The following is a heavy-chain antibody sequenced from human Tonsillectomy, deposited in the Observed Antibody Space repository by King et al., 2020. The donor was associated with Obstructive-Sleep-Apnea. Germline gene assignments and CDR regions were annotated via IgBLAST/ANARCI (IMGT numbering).Heavy chain of an antibody. Sequence: QLQESGPGLVKPSETLSLTCTVSGGSINSYYWSWIRQPPGKGLEWIGYIYYSGSTNYNPSLKSRVTISVDTSKNQFSLKLSSVTAADTAVYYCARQGGIAAAVDYWGHGTLVTVSS. CDR3: ARQGGIAAAVDY. CDR1: GGSINSYY. D-gene: IGHD6-13*01. J-gene: IGHJ4*01. CDR2: IYYSGST. V-gene: IGHV4-59*08.